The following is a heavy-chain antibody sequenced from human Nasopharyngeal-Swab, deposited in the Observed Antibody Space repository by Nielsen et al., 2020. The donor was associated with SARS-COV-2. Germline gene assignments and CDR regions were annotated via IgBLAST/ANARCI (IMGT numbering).Heavy chain of an antibody. J-gene: IGHJ4*02. CDR3: ARDGWSAEYFFDY. Sequence: GESLKISCAASGFTFSSYEMNWVRQAPGKGLEWLSYISSGGRTIAYADSVKGRFTISRDNAENSVFLQMTSLRVEDTAVYYCARDGWSAEYFFDYWGQGSLVTVSS. V-gene: IGHV3-48*03. CDR1: GFTFSSYE. CDR2: ISSGGRTI. D-gene: IGHD3-3*01.